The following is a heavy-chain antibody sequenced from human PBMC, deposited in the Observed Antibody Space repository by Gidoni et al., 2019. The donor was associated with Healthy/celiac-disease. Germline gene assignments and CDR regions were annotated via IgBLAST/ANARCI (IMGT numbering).Heavy chain of an antibody. V-gene: IGHV3-30*18. CDR3: AKDPALPAPLYYYYGMDV. CDR1: GFTFSNYG. CDR2: ISYDGSNK. J-gene: IGHJ6*02. Sequence: QVQLVESGGGVVQHGRPLRLSWAASGFTFSNYGMHWVRQAPGKGLEWVAVISYDGSNKYYADSVKGRFTISRDNSKNTLYLQMNSLRAEDTAVYYCAKDPALPAPLYYYYGMDVWGQGTTVTVSS.